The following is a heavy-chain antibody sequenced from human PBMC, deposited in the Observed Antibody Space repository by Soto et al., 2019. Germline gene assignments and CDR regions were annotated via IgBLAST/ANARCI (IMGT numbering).Heavy chain of an antibody. CDR1: GGSISSISDY. Sequence: LDTLSLTWTVSGGSISSISDYRGRNRQPPGKGLEWIGSIYYSGSTYYNPSLKSRVTISVDTSKNQFSLKLSSVTAADTAVYYCARRPYCSGGSCSLYGMDVWGQGTTVTVSS. J-gene: IGHJ6*02. D-gene: IGHD2-15*01. CDR2: IYYSGST. V-gene: IGHV4-39*01. CDR3: ARRPYCSGGSCSLYGMDV.